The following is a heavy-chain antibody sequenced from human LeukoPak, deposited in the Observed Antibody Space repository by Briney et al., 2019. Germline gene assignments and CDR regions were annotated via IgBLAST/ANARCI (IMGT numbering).Heavy chain of an antibody. CDR1: GFTFSSYA. J-gene: IGHJ5*02. CDR2: ISGSGGST. CDR3: ANPYYDFWSGYYGPNWFDP. D-gene: IGHD3-3*01. Sequence: GGSLRLSCAASGFTFSSYAMSWVRQAPGKGLEWVSAISGSGGSTYYADSVKGRLTISRDNSKNTLYLQMNSLRAEDTAVYYCANPYYDFWSGYYGPNWFDPWGQGTLVTVSS. V-gene: IGHV3-23*01.